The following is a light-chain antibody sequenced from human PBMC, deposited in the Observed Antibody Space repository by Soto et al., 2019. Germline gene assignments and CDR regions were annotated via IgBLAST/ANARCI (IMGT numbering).Light chain of an antibody. Sequence: QSALTQPASVSGSPGQSVTVSCIGTSSNVGTYNYVSWYQQYPGEAPKLLIYEVINRPSGVSNRFSGSKSGNTASLTVSGLQAEDEADYYCCSFTTSNTWVFGGGTKVTVL. CDR3: CSFTTSNTWV. CDR1: SSNVGTYNY. V-gene: IGLV2-14*01. CDR2: EVI. J-gene: IGLJ3*02.